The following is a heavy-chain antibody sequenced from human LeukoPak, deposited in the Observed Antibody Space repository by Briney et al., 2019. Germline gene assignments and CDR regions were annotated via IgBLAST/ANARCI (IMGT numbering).Heavy chain of an antibody. D-gene: IGHD1-14*01. CDR1: GFTFTDYY. J-gene: IGHJ4*02. Sequence: ASVKVSCKASGFTFTDYYLHWVRQAPGQGLEWMGRIILNVGATNYAQKFQGRVTFTRDTSISTAYMELSRQTSEDTAVYYCATDGRNHNFNYWGQGTLVTVSS. CDR3: ATDGRNHNFNY. CDR2: IILNVGAT. V-gene: IGHV1-2*06.